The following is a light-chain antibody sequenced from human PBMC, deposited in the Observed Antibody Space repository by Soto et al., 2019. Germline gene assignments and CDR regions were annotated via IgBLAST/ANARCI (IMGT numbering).Light chain of an antibody. CDR3: AAWDDSLNGHV. CDR1: SSNIGNNA. Sequence: QSVLTQPPSVSEAPRQRVTISCSGSSSNIGNNAVNWYQQLPGKAPKLLIYYDDLLPSGVSDRFSGSKSGTSASLAISGLQSAAEADYYCAAWDDSLNGHVFGTGTKLTVL. J-gene: IGLJ1*01. CDR2: YDD. V-gene: IGLV1-36*01.